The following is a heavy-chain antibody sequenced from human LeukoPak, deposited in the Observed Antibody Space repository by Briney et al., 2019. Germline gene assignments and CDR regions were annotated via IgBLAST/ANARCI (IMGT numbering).Heavy chain of an antibody. V-gene: IGHV3-23*01. CDR2: ISGSGGST. Sequence: PGGSLRLXCAASGFTRSSYAMSWVRRAPGKGLEWVSAISGSGGSTYYADSVKGRFTISRDNSKNTLYLQMNSLRAEDTAVYYCARKIGFSSSWYYGRHYFDYWGQGTLVTVSS. J-gene: IGHJ4*02. CDR3: ARKIGFSSSWYYGRHYFDY. D-gene: IGHD6-13*01. CDR1: GFTRSSYA.